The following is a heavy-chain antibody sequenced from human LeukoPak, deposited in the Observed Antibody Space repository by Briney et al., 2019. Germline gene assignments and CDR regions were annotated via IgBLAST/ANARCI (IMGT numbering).Heavy chain of an antibody. CDR1: GFTFSSYS. CDR3: ARGPKGSAFDI. Sequence: GGSLRLSCAASGFTFSSYSMNWVRQAPGKGLEWVSYISSSSSTIYYADSVKGRFTISRDNVKNSLYLQMNSLRAEDTAVYYCARGPKGSAFDIWGQGTMVTVSS. D-gene: IGHD3-10*01. J-gene: IGHJ3*02. V-gene: IGHV3-48*04. CDR2: ISSSSSTI.